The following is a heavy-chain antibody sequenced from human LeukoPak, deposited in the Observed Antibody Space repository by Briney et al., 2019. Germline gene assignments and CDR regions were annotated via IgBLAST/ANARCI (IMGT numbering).Heavy chain of an antibody. CDR2: ISTGSSII. CDR3: ARDPLSSSSFDL. Sequence: GGSLRLSCAASGFTFSDYYMSWIRQAPGKGLEWVSYISTGSSIINYADSVKGRFTISRDNAKNSLYLQMNSLRAEDTAVYYCARDPLSSSSFDLWGQGTLVTVSS. V-gene: IGHV3-11*06. CDR1: GFTFSDYY. D-gene: IGHD6-13*01. J-gene: IGHJ4*02.